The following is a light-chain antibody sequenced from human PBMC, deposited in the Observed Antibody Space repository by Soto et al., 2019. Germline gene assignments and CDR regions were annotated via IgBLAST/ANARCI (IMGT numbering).Light chain of an antibody. CDR3: QQYGSSPA. V-gene: IGKV3-20*01. CDR1: QSVSRSY. CDR2: GAS. Sequence: EIVLTQSPGTLSLSPGERATLSCRASQSVSRSYLAWYQQNPGQAPRLLIYGASSRATGIPDRFSGSGSGTDFTLTISRLEPEDFAVYYFQQYGSSPAFGPGTKVDIK. J-gene: IGKJ3*01.